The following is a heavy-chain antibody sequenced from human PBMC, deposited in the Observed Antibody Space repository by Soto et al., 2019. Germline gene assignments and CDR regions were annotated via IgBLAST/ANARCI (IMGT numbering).Heavy chain of an antibody. J-gene: IGHJ4*02. CDR3: ARESYYVSSPWY. Sequence: QVQLVQSGAEGKKPEASVKVSCKASGYTFTSYGISWVRQAPGQGHGWMGLISAYNGNTNYARKLQGRVTMITDTSTSIAYMELRIVRSDDSALYDCARESYYVSSPWYWGQGALVTVYS. D-gene: IGHD3-10*01. CDR2: ISAYNGNT. CDR1: GYTFTSYG. V-gene: IGHV1-18*01.